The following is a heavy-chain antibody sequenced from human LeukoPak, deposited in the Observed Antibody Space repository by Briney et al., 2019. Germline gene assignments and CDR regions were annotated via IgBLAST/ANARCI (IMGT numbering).Heavy chain of an antibody. CDR1: RFPFSIYE. Sequence: PGGSLRLSCVVSRFPFSIYEMNCVRQAPGKGLEWVSNIHSSGTVKYYSDSVKGRFSISRDNAKSSLYLQMKSLRVEDTAVYYCALLAVASDFDYWGQGALVTVSS. V-gene: IGHV3-48*03. CDR2: IHSSGTVK. J-gene: IGHJ4*02. D-gene: IGHD6-19*01. CDR3: ALLAVASDFDY.